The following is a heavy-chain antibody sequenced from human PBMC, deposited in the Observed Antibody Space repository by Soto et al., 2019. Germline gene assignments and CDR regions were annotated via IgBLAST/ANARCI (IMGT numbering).Heavy chain of an antibody. CDR2: IYNSGIT. CDR1: GGSISSGGYY. J-gene: IGHJ4*02. Sequence: QVQFQESGPGLVKPSQTLSLTCSVSGGSISSGGYYWSWIRHHPGKGLEWIGYIYNSGITYYTPSLKSGVTVSGDTSKNHFSLDLSSVTAADTAVYSCASQASGWYPEYWGQGTLVTVSS. D-gene: IGHD6-19*01. CDR3: ASQASGWYPEY. V-gene: IGHV4-31*03.